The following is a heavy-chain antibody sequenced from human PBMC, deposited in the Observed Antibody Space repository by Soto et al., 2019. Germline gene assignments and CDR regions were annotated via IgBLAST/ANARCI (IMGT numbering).Heavy chain of an antibody. CDR2: MSPDSGNA. J-gene: IGHJ4*02. D-gene: IGHD2-21*02. Sequence: QVQVVQSRTEVKKRGASVKVSCKTSGYTFTNYDINWVRQTTGQGLEWMGWMSPDSGNAGYAQQFQGRVTMTSNTSTSTAYMELRSLRPEDTAMYYCEVTTGYWGQGTMVTVSS. CDR1: GYTFTNYD. V-gene: IGHV1-8*01. CDR3: EVTTGY.